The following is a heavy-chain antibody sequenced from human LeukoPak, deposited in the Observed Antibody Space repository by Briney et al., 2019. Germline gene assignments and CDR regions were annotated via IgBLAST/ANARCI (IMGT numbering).Heavy chain of an antibody. V-gene: IGHV1-18*01. CDR2: ISAYNGNT. CDR1: GYTFTSYG. D-gene: IGHD2-15*01. CDR3: ARYEVGYCSGGSCWSFDY. Sequence: ASVKVSCKASGYTFTSYGIRWVRQAPGQGLEWMGWISAYNGNTNYAQKLQGRVTMTTDTSTSTAYMELRSLRSDDTAVYYCARYEVGYCSGGSCWSFDYWGQGTLVTVSS. J-gene: IGHJ4*02.